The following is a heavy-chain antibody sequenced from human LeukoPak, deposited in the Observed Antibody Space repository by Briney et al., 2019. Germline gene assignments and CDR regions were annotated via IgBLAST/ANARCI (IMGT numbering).Heavy chain of an antibody. Sequence: ASVKVSCKVSGYTLTELAIHWVRQAPGKGLEWMGGFDPEDIETIYAQKFQGRVTMTEDTYTDTAYMELSSLRSEDTAVYYCATYSGYAAYWGQGTLVSVSS. CDR2: FDPEDIET. CDR3: ATYSGYAAY. CDR1: GYTLTELA. J-gene: IGHJ4*02. V-gene: IGHV1-24*01. D-gene: IGHD5-12*01.